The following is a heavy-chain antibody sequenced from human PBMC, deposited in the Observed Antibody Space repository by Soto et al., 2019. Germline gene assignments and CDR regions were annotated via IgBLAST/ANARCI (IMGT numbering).Heavy chain of an antibody. CDR2: ISYDGSNK. CDR1: GFTFSSYC. Sequence: GGSLRLSCAASGFTFSSYCMHWVRQAPGKGLEWVAVISYDGSNKYYADSVKGRFTISRDNSKNTLYLQMNSLRAEDTAVYYCAKDLDYGDYGPFYYYYGMDVWGQGTTVTVSS. CDR3: AKDLDYGDYGPFYYYYGMDV. D-gene: IGHD4-17*01. J-gene: IGHJ6*02. V-gene: IGHV3-30*18.